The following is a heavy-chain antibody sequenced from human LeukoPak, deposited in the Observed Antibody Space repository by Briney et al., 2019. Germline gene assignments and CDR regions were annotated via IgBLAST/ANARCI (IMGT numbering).Heavy chain of an antibody. Sequence: GGSLRLSCAASGFTFSSYEMNWVRQAPGKGLEWVSYISSSGSTIYYADSVKGRFTISRDNAENSLYLQMNSLRAEDTAVYYCARGKSNSSGRYWGQGTLVTVSS. CDR1: GFTFSSYE. CDR3: ARGKSNSSGRY. D-gene: IGHD6-19*01. CDR2: ISSSGSTI. J-gene: IGHJ4*02. V-gene: IGHV3-48*03.